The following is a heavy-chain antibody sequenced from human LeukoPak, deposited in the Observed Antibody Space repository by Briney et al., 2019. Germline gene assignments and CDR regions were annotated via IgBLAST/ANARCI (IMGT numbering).Heavy chain of an antibody. CDR2: MNPNSGNT. D-gene: IGHD3-22*01. CDR3: AVKDYYDSSGHDY. CDR1: GYTFTSYD. Sequence: ASVTVSCKASGYTFTSYDINWVRQATGQGLEWMGWMNPNSGNTGYAQKFQGRVTMTRNTSISTAYMELSSLRSEDTAVYYCAVKDYYDSSGHDYWGQGTLVTVSS. V-gene: IGHV1-8*01. J-gene: IGHJ4*02.